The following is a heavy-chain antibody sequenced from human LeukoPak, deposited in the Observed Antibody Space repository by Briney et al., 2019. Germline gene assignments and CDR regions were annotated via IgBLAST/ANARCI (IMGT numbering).Heavy chain of an antibody. J-gene: IGHJ3*02. CDR3: TRVPGGSYYRLDI. CDR1: GFTFGDFA. Sequence: GGSLRLSCTASGFTFGDFALGWVRQAPGKGLEWVGFIRSKAYGGTTEYAASVKGRFTISRDDSKSIASLQMNSLKTEDTAVYYCTRVPGGSYYRLDIWGQGTMVTVSS. D-gene: IGHD1-26*01. CDR2: IRSKAYGGTT. V-gene: IGHV3-49*04.